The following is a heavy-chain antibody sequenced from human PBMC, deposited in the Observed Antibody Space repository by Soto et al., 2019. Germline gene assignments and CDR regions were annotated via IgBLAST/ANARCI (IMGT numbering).Heavy chain of an antibody. J-gene: IGHJ4*02. CDR3: ARERSRYDRSGYYRPDY. CDR2: IIPILGTP. Sequence: GASVKVSCKVSGDTFSTYSISWVRQAPGQGLEWLGGIIPILGTPSYAQRFQDRVTITADKSTSTAYMELSSLRSEDTAVYYCARERSRYDRSGYYRPDYWGQGTLVT. CDR1: GDTFSTYS. D-gene: IGHD3-22*01. V-gene: IGHV1-69*08.